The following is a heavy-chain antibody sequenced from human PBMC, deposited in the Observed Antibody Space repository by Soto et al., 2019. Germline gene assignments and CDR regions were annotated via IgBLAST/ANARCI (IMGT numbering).Heavy chain of an antibody. D-gene: IGHD6-13*01. CDR3: ARAYGSSCYLDF. J-gene: IGHJ4*02. Sequence: QVQLQESGPGLVKPSETLSLTCTVSGGSISSYYWSWIRQPPGKGLEWIGYIYYSGSTNYNPSLKSRGTISVDTSKNQFSLKLSSVTAADTAVYYCARAYGSSCYLDFWGQGTLVTVSS. CDR2: IYYSGST. CDR1: GGSISSYY. V-gene: IGHV4-59*01.